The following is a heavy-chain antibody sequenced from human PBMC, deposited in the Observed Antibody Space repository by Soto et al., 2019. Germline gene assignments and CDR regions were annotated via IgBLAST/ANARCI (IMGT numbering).Heavy chain of an antibody. J-gene: IGHJ6*04. CDR2: IYSGGST. V-gene: IGHV3-66*01. CDR1: GFTVSSNY. CDR3: ARDDCSSTSCYFRRASDPLDV. D-gene: IGHD2-2*01. Sequence: GGSLRLSCAASGFTVSSNYMSWVRQAPGKGLEWVSVIYSGGSTYYAASVKGRFTISRDNSKNTLYLQMNSLRAEDTAVYYCARDDCSSTSCYFRRASDPLDVWGKGTTVTVSS.